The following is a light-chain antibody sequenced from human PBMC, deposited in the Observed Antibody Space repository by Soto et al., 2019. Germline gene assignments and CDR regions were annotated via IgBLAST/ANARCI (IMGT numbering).Light chain of an antibody. CDR3: LRYNHGST. Sequence: DIQMTQSPSSLSASVGDRVTITCRASQGLSNSLAWYQQKPGKVPTLLITAASTLRLGVPSRFRGSVSGTDFTITISSQQPEDAATEYCLRYNHGSTFGPGT. CDR1: QGLSNS. J-gene: IGKJ1*01. V-gene: IGKV1-27*01. CDR2: AAS.